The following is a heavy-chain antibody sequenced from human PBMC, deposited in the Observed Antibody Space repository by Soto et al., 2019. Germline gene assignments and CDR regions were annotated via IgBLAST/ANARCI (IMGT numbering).Heavy chain of an antibody. CDR2: VYFSGNT. CDR1: GGSISKYY. J-gene: IGHJ6*02. V-gene: IGHV4-59*01. Sequence: SETLSLPWTISGGSISKYYWRWIRQTPGKGLEWIGYVYFSGNTNYNPPLTSRVSISVDMSKTQLSLKLSSVTAADTAMYYCARMYYDFWSGHVMDVWGQGTTVTVSS. CDR3: ARMYYDFWSGHVMDV. D-gene: IGHD3-3*01.